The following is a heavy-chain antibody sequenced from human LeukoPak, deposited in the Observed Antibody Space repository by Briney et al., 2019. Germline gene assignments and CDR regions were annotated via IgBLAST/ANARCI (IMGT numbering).Heavy chain of an antibody. CDR3: ARADYDSTQDYFDY. V-gene: IGHV3-33*01. J-gene: IGHJ4*02. D-gene: IGHD3-22*01. CDR1: GFTFSSYG. Sequence: PGGSLRLSCAASGFTFSSYGMHWVRQAPGKGLEWVAVIWYDGSNKYYADSVKGRFTISRDNSKNTLYLQMNSLRAEDTAVYYCARADYDSTQDYFDYWGQGTLVTVSS. CDR2: IWYDGSNK.